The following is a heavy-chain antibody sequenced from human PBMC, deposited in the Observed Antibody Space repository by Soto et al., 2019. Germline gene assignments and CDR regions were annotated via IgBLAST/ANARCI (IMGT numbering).Heavy chain of an antibody. CDR1: GGSISSGDYY. CDR3: ASQVPGAFDI. J-gene: IGHJ3*02. D-gene: IGHD7-27*01. Sequence: TLSLTCTVSGGSISSGDYYWSWIRQPPGKGLEWIGYIYYGGSTYYNPSLKSRVTISVDTSKNQFSLKLSPVTAADTAVYYCASQVPGAFDIWGQGTMVTVSS. CDR2: IYYGGST. V-gene: IGHV4-30-4*01.